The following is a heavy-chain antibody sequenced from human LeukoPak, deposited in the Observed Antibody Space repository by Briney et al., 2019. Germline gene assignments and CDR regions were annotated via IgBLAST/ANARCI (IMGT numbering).Heavy chain of an antibody. D-gene: IGHD3-10*01. Sequence: GGSLRLSCVVSGITLSNYAMSWVRQAPGKGLEWVSAISGSGGSTYYADSVKGRFTISRDNSKNTLYLQMNSLRAEDTAVYYCAKGRGALAYWGQGTLVTVSS. CDR1: GITLSNYA. V-gene: IGHV3-23*01. J-gene: IGHJ4*02. CDR2: ISGSGGST. CDR3: AKGRGALAY.